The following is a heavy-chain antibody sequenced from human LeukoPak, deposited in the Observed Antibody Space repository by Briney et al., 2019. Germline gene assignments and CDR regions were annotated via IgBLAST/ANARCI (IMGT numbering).Heavy chain of an antibody. CDR3: ARAPIPYYYGSGSPGYYYYYYGMDV. CDR1: GGTFSSYS. D-gene: IGHD3-10*01. J-gene: IGHJ6*04. Sequence: GASVNVSCKAYGGTFSSYSISWVRQAPGQGLEWMGGIIHIFGTANYAQMFQGGVTIAADESTSSAYMELSSLRSEDTAVYYCARAPIPYYYGSGSPGYYYYYYGMDVWGKGTTVTVSS. V-gene: IGHV1-69*13. CDR2: IIHIFGTA.